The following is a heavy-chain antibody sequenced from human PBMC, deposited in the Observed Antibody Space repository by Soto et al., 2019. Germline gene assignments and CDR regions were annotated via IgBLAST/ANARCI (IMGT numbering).Heavy chain of an antibody. CDR1: GGTFSSYA. Sequence: GASLKFSCKSSGGTFSSYAISWVRQAPGQGLEWMGGIIPIFGTANYAQKFQGRVTITADESTSTAYMELSSLRSEDTAVYYCARDEGRDGYKGFDYWGQGTLVTV. CDR2: IIPIFGTA. CDR3: ARDEGRDGYKGFDY. J-gene: IGHJ4*02. D-gene: IGHD5-12*01. V-gene: IGHV1-69*13.